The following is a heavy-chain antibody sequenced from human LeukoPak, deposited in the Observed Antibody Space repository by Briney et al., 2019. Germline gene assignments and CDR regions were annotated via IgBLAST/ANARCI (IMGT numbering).Heavy chain of an antibody. D-gene: IGHD3-22*01. J-gene: IGHJ4*02. Sequence: GESLLISCKCSGYSFTSYWIGWVRQMPGKGLEWMGIIYPGGYDTSYDPSFQGQVTISADNSISPAYLQRRSLKASETAMYYSARHNVYYYDSSGNHYYFDYWGQGTLATVSS. V-gene: IGHV5-51*01. CDR2: IYPGGYDT. CDR3: ARHNVYYYDSSGNHYYFDY. CDR1: GYSFTSYW.